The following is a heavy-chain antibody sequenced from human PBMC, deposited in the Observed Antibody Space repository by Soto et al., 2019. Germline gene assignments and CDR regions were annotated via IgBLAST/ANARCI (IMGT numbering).Heavy chain of an antibody. CDR3: ARLIGYWVVTGCHGYSGMDV. Sequence: QLQLQESGPGLVKPSETLSLTCTVSGGSVSSNSYSWGWIRQSPGKGLEWIGIIYSTENTYYHPSLMMPGTISLDTSMSEYALRRSSVTAADTAVYYCARLIGYWVVTGCHGYSGMDVWGQGTTVTVSS. D-gene: IGHD2-2*03. CDR1: GGSVSSNSYS. V-gene: IGHV4-39*01. CDR2: IYSTENT. J-gene: IGHJ6*02.